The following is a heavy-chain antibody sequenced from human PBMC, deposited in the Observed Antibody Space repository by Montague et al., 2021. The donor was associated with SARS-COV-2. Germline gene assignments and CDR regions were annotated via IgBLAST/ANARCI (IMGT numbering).Heavy chain of an antibody. CDR3: VRDHPYGGPRGAYDI. CDR1: GGSITGYY. CDR2: IYDGGAV. D-gene: IGHD4-23*01. V-gene: IGHV4-59*01. Sequence: SDTLSLTCTVSGGSITGYYWSWLRRSPGKGLEWIAYIYDGGAVNXNPSLGSRVTISTDTSKNQLPLKVNSVTAADTAVYYCVRDHPYGGPRGAYDIWGQGTVVTVSS. J-gene: IGHJ3*02.